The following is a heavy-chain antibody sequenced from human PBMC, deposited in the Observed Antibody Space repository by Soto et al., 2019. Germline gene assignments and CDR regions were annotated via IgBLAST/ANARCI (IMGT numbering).Heavy chain of an antibody. J-gene: IGHJ3*02. CDR3: AKDLTVVVVAATLFAFDI. CDR1: GFTFSSYA. D-gene: IGHD2-15*01. Sequence: EVQLLESGGGLVQPGGSLRLSCAASGFTFSSYAMSWVRQAPGKGLEWVSAISGSGGSTYYAHSVKGRFTISRDNSKNTLYLQMNSLRAEDTAVYYCAKDLTVVVVAATLFAFDIWGQGTMVTVSS. CDR2: ISGSGGST. V-gene: IGHV3-23*01.